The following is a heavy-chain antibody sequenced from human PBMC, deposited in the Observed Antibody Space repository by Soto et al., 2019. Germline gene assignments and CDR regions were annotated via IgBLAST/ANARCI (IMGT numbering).Heavy chain of an antibody. Sequence: EVQRLESGGGLVQPGGSLRLSCAASGFTFSTYAMSWVRQAPGKGLELVSAVSGSGATTYYADSVKGRFTTSRDNSKNTLYLQMNSLRAEATAVYYCAKYPLRTGTAYFGYWGQGTLVTVSS. V-gene: IGHV3-23*01. D-gene: IGHD1-1*01. J-gene: IGHJ4*02. CDR2: VSGSGATT. CDR3: AKYPLRTGTAYFGY. CDR1: GFTFSTYA.